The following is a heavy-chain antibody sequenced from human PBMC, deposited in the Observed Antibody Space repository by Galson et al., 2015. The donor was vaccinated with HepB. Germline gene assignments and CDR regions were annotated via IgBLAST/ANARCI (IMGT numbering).Heavy chain of an antibody. J-gene: IGHJ5*02. CDR1: GFTFSDYH. V-gene: IGHV3-11*05. CDR3: ARATLGWFDP. CDR2: ISSSGSYT. D-gene: IGHD2/OR15-2a*01. Sequence: SLRLSCAASGFTFSDYHMTWIRQAPGKGLEWVSYISSSGSYTNFADSVTGRFTISRDNAKNSLYLQMSSLRAEDTAVYYCARATLGWFDPWGQGTLVTVSS.